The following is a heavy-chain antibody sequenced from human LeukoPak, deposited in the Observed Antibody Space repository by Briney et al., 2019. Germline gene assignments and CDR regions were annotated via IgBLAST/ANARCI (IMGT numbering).Heavy chain of an antibody. J-gene: IGHJ4*02. Sequence: SETLSLTCAVYGGSFSGYYWSWVRQPPGKGLEWVGEINHIGSTNYNPSLKSRVTISVDTSKNQFSLKLSSVPAAATALYYVARGLGRTKVGATSDWGQGTLVTVSS. D-gene: IGHD1-26*01. CDR2: INHIGST. V-gene: IGHV4-34*01. CDR1: GGSFSGYY. CDR3: ARGLGRTKVGATSD.